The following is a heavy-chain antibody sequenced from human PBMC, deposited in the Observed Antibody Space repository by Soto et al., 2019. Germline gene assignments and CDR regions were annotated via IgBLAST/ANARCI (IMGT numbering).Heavy chain of an antibody. CDR3: AKRATGTYFDY. CDR2: ISGSGGST. Sequence: EVQLLESGGGLVQPGGSLRLSCAASGFTFSSYAMNWVRLAPGKGLEWVSVISGSGGSTYHADSVKGRFTISRDNSKNTLYLQMNSLRAEDTAVYYCAKRATGTYFDYWGQGTLVTVSS. J-gene: IGHJ4*02. CDR1: GFTFSSYA. D-gene: IGHD1-1*01. V-gene: IGHV3-23*01.